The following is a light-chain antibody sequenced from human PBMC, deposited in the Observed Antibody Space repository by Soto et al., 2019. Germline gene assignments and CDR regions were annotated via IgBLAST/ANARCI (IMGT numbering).Light chain of an antibody. CDR1: QSVSSNY. CDR3: QQSDRFPYT. V-gene: IGKV3-20*01. CDR2: GAS. Sequence: DIVLTQSPGTLSLSAGERATLSCRASQSVSSNYLAWYQKKPGQAPRLLIYGASSRATGIPDRFSGSGAGTDFTLTITGLEPEESAVYYCQQSDRFPYTFGQGTKLEIK. J-gene: IGKJ2*01.